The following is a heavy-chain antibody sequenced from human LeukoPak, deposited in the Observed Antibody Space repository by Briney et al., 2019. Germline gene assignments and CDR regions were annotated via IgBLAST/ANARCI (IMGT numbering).Heavy chain of an antibody. Sequence: GGSLRLSCAASGFTFSSYDMHWVRQATGEGLEWVSAIGTAGDTYYPGSVKGRFTISRENAKNSLYLQMNSLRAGDTAVYYCARSINYYDSSGLNAFDIWGQGTMVTVSS. J-gene: IGHJ3*02. V-gene: IGHV3-13*01. CDR3: ARSINYYDSSGLNAFDI. CDR1: GFTFSSYD. D-gene: IGHD3-22*01. CDR2: IGTAGDT.